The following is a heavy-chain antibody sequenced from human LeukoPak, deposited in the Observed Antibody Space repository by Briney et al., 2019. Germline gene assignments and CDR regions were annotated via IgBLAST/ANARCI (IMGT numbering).Heavy chain of an antibody. CDR3: ARDAHYYDSSGYYLIFDY. V-gene: IGHV1-18*01. Sequence: GASVKVSCKASGYTFTSYGISWVRQAPGQGLEWMGWISAYNGNTNYAQKLQGRVTMTTDTSTSTAYMELRSLRSDDTAVYYCARDAHYYDSSGYYLIFDYWGQGTLVTVSS. J-gene: IGHJ4*02. CDR1: GYTFTSYG. CDR2: ISAYNGNT. D-gene: IGHD3-22*01.